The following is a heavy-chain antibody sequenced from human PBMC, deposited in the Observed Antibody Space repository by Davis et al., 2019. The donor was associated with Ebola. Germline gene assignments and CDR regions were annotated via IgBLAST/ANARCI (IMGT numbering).Heavy chain of an antibody. CDR3: ARLPGCSSTSCSPRYYYMDV. V-gene: IGHV5-10-1*01. CDR1: GYSFTSYW. D-gene: IGHD2-2*01. CDR2: IDPSDSYT. J-gene: IGHJ6*03. Sequence: EESLKISCKGSGYSFTSYWISWVRQMPGKGLEWMGRIDPSDSYTNYSPSFQGHVTISADKSISTAYLQWSSLKASDTAMYYCARLPGCSSTSCSPRYYYMDVWGKGTTVTVSS.